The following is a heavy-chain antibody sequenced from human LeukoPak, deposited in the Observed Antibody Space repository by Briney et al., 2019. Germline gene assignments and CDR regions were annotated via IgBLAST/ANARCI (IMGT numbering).Heavy chain of an antibody. CDR1: GGSISSYY. V-gene: IGHV4-59*01. Sequence: SETLSLTCTVSGGSISSYYWSWIRQPRGKGLEWLGYIYYSGSTNYNPSLKSRVTISVHTSKNQFSLKLSSVTAADTAVYYCARDPDYWGQGTLVTVSS. CDR3: ARDPDY. CDR2: IYYSGST. J-gene: IGHJ4*02.